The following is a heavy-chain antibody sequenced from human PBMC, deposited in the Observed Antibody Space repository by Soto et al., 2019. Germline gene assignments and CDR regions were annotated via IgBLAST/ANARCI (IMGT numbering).Heavy chain of an antibody. CDR1: GFTFSSYG. Sequence: GSLRLSCEASGFTFSSYGMHWVRQAPGKGLEWVAIIWNDGSNEYYADSVKGRFTISRDNSKNTLYLQVSNLRAEDTAVYFCARDQTDSGGYSDSWGQGTLVTVSS. CDR3: ARDQTDSGGYSDS. V-gene: IGHV3-33*01. CDR2: IWNDGSNE. D-gene: IGHD3-22*01. J-gene: IGHJ4*02.